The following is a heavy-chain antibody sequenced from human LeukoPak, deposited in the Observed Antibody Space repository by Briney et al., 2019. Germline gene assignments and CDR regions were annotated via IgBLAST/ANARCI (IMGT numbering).Heavy chain of an antibody. J-gene: IGHJ3*02. CDR1: GYSFTSYC. Sequence: GESLKISCKTSGYSFTSYCIGWVRQMSGRGLEWMGIICPGDSDTRYSPSFQGQVTISADKSLRTAYLQWSSLNASDTAMYYCARRKGGNSGWGAFDIWGQGTMVTVSS. D-gene: IGHD4-23*01. V-gene: IGHV5-51*01. CDR3: ARRKGGNSGWGAFDI. CDR2: ICPGDSDT.